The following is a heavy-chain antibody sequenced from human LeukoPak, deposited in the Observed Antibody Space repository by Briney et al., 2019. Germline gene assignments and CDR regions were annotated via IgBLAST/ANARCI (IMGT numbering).Heavy chain of an antibody. D-gene: IGHD2-2*01. CDR2: IKQDGSEK. CDR1: GFTFSSYA. J-gene: IGHJ4*02. CDR3: ASGVLGYCSSTSCYFDY. Sequence: GSLRLSCAASGFTFSSYAMSWVRQAPGKGLEWVANIKQDGSEKYYVDSVKGRFTISRDNAKNSLYLQMNSLRAEDTAVYYCASGVLGYCSSTSCYFDYWGQGTLVTVSS. V-gene: IGHV3-7*01.